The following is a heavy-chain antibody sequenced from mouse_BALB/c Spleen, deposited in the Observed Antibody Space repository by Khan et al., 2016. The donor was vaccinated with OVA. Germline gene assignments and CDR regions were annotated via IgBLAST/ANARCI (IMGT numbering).Heavy chain of an antibody. CDR3: VRDGAYHRNDGWFAY. J-gene: IGHJ3*01. D-gene: IGHD2-14*01. V-gene: IGHV1-4*01. CDR2: INPSNGYN. Sequence: QVQLQQSGAELARPGASVKMSCKASGYTFTSYTIHWIKQRPGQGLEWIGYINPSNGYNNYNQKFKDKATLTADKSSTTAYMQLSSLTSDDSAVYNCVRDGAYHRNDGWFAYWGQGTLGTVSA. CDR1: GYTFTSYT.